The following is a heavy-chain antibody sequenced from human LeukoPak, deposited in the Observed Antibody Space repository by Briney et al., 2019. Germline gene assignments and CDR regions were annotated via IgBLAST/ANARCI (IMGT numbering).Heavy chain of an antibody. Sequence: PGGSLRLSCAASGFAFSDYYMSWIRQAPGKGLEWVSYISSSGSTIYYADSVKGRFTISRDNAKNSLYLQMNSLRAEDTAVYYCARAHSAAGTGYHYGMDVWGQGTTVTVSS. D-gene: IGHD6-13*01. CDR1: GFAFSDYY. CDR3: ARAHSAAGTGYHYGMDV. J-gene: IGHJ6*02. V-gene: IGHV3-11*01. CDR2: ISSSGSTI.